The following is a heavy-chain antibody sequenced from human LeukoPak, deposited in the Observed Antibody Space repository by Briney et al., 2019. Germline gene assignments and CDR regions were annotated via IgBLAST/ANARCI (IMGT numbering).Heavy chain of an antibody. J-gene: IGHJ6*02. CDR2: ISSSSSYI. D-gene: IGHD1-26*01. CDR1: GFTFSSYS. V-gene: IGHV3-21*06. Sequence: KSGGSLRLSCAASGFTFSSYSMNWVRQAPGKGLEWVSSISSSSSYIYYADSVKGRFTISRDNAKNSLYLQMNSLRAEDTAVYYCAKERKVNGSYSWYYGLDVWGQGTTVTVSS. CDR3: AKERKVNGSYSWYYGLDV.